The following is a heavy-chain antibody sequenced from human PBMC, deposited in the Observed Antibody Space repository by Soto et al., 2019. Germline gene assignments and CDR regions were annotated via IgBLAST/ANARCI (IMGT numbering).Heavy chain of an antibody. CDR1: GGSISSGGYY. J-gene: IGHJ4*02. CDR2: IYYSGST. CDR3: ARSSTSANYFDY. V-gene: IGHV4-31*11. D-gene: IGHD2-2*01. Sequence: QVQLQESGPGLVKPSQTLSLTCAVSGGSISSGGYYWSWIRQHPGKGLEWIGYIYYSGSTYYNPSLKSRVTISVDTSKNQFSLKLSSVTAADTAVYYCARSSTSANYFDYWGQGTLVTVSS.